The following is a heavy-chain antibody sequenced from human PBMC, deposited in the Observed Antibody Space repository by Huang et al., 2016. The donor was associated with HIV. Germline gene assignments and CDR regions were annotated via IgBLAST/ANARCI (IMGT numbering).Heavy chain of an antibody. J-gene: IGHJ4*02. CDR1: GFILSNYG. Sequence: VQLIESGGGVVQPGKSLRLSCATSGFILSNYGMHWVRQAPGKGLKGVACIRNDGKKKNYADSVRGRFTVGRDNGNNTLLLQMRSLGVDDTAVYYCARGDYYDSSGYHPGYFDYWGQGILVTVSS. CDR3: ARGDYYDSSGYHPGYFDY. D-gene: IGHD3-22*01. V-gene: IGHV3-33*04. CDR2: IRNDGKKK.